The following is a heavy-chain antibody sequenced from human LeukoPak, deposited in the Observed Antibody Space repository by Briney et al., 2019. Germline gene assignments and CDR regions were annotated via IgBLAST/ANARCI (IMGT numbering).Heavy chain of an antibody. CDR3: ARGRYSSSSFDY. D-gene: IGHD6-6*01. Sequence: SETLSLTCAVYGGSFSGYYWSWIRQPPGKGLEWIGEINHSGSTNYNPSLKSRVTISVDTSKNQFSLKLSSVTAADTAVYYCARGRYSSSSFDYWGQGTLVTVSS. J-gene: IGHJ4*02. V-gene: IGHV4-34*01. CDR2: INHSGST. CDR1: GGSFSGYY.